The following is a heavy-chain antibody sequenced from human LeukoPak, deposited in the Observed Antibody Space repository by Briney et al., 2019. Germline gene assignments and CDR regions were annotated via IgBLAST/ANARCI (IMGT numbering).Heavy chain of an antibody. J-gene: IGHJ6*02. CDR2: IYYSGST. CDR1: GGSISSGDYY. Sequence: SETLSLTCTVSGGSISSGDYYWSWIRQPPGTGLEWIGYIYYSGSTYYNPSLKSRVTISVDTSKNQFSLKLSSVTAADTAVYYCARDYGDYAHYYYYGMDVWGQGTTVTVSS. CDR3: ARDYGDYAHYYYYGMDV. V-gene: IGHV4-30-4*01. D-gene: IGHD4-17*01.